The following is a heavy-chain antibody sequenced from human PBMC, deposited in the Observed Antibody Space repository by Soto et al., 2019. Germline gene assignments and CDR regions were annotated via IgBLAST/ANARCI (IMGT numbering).Heavy chain of an antibody. D-gene: IGHD4-17*01. CDR2: IVVGSGNT. Sequence: QMQLVQSGPEVKKPGTSVKVSCKASGFTFTSSAIQWVRQARGQRLEWIGWIVVGSGNTNYAQKFQERVTITRDMSTSTAYMELSSLRSEDTAVYYCAADNYGDYVFDYWGQGTLVTVSS. CDR1: GFTFTSSA. CDR3: AADNYGDYVFDY. J-gene: IGHJ4*02. V-gene: IGHV1-58*02.